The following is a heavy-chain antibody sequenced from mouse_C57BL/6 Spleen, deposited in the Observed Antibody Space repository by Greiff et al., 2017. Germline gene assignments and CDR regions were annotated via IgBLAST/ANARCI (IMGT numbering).Heavy chain of an antibody. CDR3: ASLYYYGNYEYYFDY. D-gene: IGHD2-1*01. Sequence: QVQLQQPGAELVKPGASVKLSCKASGYTFTSYWMQWVKQRPGQGLEWIGEIDPSDSYTNYNQKFKGKATLTVDTSSSTAYMQLSSLTSEDSAVYYCASLYYYGNYEYYFDYGGQGTTLTVSS. CDR1: GYTFTSYW. CDR2: IDPSDSYT. J-gene: IGHJ2*01. V-gene: IGHV1-50*01.